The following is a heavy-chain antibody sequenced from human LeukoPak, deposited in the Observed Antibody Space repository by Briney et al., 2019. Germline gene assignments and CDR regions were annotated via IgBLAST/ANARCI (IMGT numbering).Heavy chain of an antibody. J-gene: IGHJ3*02. Sequence: SETLSLTCTVSGDSITIGSYYWAWIRQHPEKGLEWIGYIYYTGGTHYNPSLKSRLTISVDTSENQFSLKMRSVTAADTAIYYCARAPGAFDIWGQGTMVTVSS. V-gene: IGHV4-31*03. CDR1: GDSITIGSYY. CDR3: ARAPGAFDI. CDR2: IYYTGGT.